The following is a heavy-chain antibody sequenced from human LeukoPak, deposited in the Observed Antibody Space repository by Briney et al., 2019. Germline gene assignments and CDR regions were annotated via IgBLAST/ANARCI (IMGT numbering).Heavy chain of an antibody. CDR1: GYSISSGYY. J-gene: IGHJ4*02. CDR2: IYHSGST. V-gene: IGHV4-38-2*02. D-gene: IGHD1-14*01. Sequence: SETLSLTCTVSGYSISSGYYWGWIRQPPGKGLEWIGSIYHSGSTYYNPSLKSRVTISVDTSKNQFSLKLSSVTAADTAVYYCATLPLIDYWGQGTLVTVSS. CDR3: ATLPLIDY.